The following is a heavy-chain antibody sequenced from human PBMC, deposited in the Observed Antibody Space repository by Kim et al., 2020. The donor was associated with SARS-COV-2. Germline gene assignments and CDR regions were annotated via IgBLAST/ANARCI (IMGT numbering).Heavy chain of an antibody. Sequence: SVKVSCKASGGTFSSYAISWVRQAPGQGLEWMGGIIPIFGTANYAQKFQGRVTITADESTSTAYMELSSLRSEDTAVYYCARDSLSTMVREHWYFDLWGRGTLVTVSS. CDR1: GGTFSSYA. V-gene: IGHV1-69*13. D-gene: IGHD3-10*01. J-gene: IGHJ2*01. CDR3: ARDSLSTMVREHWYFDL. CDR2: IIPIFGTA.